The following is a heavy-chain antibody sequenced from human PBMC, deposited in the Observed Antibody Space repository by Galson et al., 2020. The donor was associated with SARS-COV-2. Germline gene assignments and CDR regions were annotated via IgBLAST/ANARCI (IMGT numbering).Heavy chain of an antibody. CDR2: IWYDGSNK. J-gene: IGHJ4*02. V-gene: IGHV3-33*06. D-gene: IGHD3-16*01. CDR3: AKALTPTSQLDY. CDR1: GFTFSSYG. Sequence: GESLKISCAASGFTFSSYGMLWVRQAPGKGLEWVAVIWYDGSNKYYADSVKGRFTISRDNSKNTLYLQMNSLRAEDTAVYYCAKALTPTSQLDYWGQGTLVTVSS.